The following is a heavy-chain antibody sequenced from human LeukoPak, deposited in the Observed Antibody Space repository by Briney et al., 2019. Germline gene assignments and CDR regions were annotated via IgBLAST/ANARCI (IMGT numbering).Heavy chain of an antibody. V-gene: IGHV4-61*01. D-gene: IGHD2-2*01. CDR2: IYYSGST. J-gene: IGHJ4*02. CDR1: GGSVSSGSYY. CDR3: ARARSTSCYFCFDY. Sequence: SETLSLTCTVSGGSVSSGSYYWSWIRQPPGKGLEWIGYIYYSGSTNYNPSLKSRVTISVDTSKNQFSLKLSSVTVADTAVYYCARARSTSCYFCFDYWGQGTLVTVSS.